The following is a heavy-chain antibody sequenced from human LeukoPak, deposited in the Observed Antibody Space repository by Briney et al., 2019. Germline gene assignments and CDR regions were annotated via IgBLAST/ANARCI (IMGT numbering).Heavy chain of an antibody. CDR2: INSDGSIT. D-gene: IGHD5-18*01. CDR3: ARDAVDTANAV. J-gene: IGHJ6*02. V-gene: IGHV3-74*01. CDR1: GLAFSAYK. Sequence: PGGSMRLSCAASGLAFSAYKMHWVRQAPGKGLVWVSHINSDGSITSYADSVKGRFTISRDNAKNTLYLQMNSLRAEDTAVYYCARDAVDTANAVWGQGTTVTVSS.